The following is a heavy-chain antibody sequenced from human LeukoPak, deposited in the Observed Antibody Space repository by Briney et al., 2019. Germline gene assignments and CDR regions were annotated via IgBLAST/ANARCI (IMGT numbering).Heavy chain of an antibody. CDR1: GFTFSSYE. Sequence: PGGSLRLSCAASGFTFSSYEMNWVRQAPGKGLEWVSYISSSGSTIYYADSVKGRFTISRDNSKNTLYLQMNSLRAEDTAVYYCAKDGFWSGYYNRAFDYWGQGTLVTVSS. V-gene: IGHV3-48*03. J-gene: IGHJ4*02. D-gene: IGHD3-3*01. CDR2: ISSSGSTI. CDR3: AKDGFWSGYYNRAFDY.